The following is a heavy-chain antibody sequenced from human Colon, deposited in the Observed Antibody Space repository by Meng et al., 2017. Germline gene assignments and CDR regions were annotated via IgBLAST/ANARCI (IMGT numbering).Heavy chain of an antibody. Sequence: QAPLQLWGSGLLEPSENLSLPCAVYGGSVSGFYWSWIRQTQGKGLEWIGYIYYSGSTNYNPSLKSRVTISVDTSKNQFSLKLSSVTAADTVVYYCARGASDYDVDYWGQGTLVTASS. CDR3: ARGASDYDVDY. CDR2: IYYSGST. J-gene: IGHJ4*02. CDR1: GGSVSGFY. V-gene: IGHV4-34*11. D-gene: IGHD3-22*01.